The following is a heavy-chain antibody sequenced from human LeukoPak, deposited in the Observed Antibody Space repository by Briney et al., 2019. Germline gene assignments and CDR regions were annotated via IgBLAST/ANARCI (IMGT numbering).Heavy chain of an antibody. J-gene: IGHJ4*02. CDR2: ISAYNGNT. CDR3: APLSPGYSYGYDY. Sequence: GASVKVSCKASGYTFTSYGISWVRQAPGQGLEWMGWISAYNGNTNYAQKLQGRVTMTTDTSTSTAYMELSSLRSEDTAVYYCAPLSPGYSYGYDYWGQGTLVTVSS. V-gene: IGHV1-18*01. D-gene: IGHD5-18*01. CDR1: GYTFTSYG.